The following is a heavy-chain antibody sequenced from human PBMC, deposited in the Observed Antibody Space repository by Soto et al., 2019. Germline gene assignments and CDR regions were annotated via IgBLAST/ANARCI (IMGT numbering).Heavy chain of an antibody. J-gene: IGHJ5*02. D-gene: IGHD4-17*01. Sequence: SETLSLTCTVSGGSISSYYWSWIRQPPGKGLEWIGYIYYSGSTNYNPSLKSRVTISVDTSKNQFSLKLSCVTAADTAVYYCARERETDYGDDNNWFDPWGQGTLVTVSS. V-gene: IGHV4-59*01. CDR2: IYYSGST. CDR1: GGSISSYY. CDR3: ARERETDYGDDNNWFDP.